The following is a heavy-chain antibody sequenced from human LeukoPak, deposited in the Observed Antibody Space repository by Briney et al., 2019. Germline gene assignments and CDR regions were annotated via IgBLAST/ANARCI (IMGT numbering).Heavy chain of an antibody. Sequence: PSETLSLTCTVSGGSISSGGYYWGWIRQPPGKGLEWIGSIYHSGTTSYKSSLKSRVTMSVDTSKNQFSLKVNSVTAADTAVYYCAREFGLSSGWFDYWGQGTLVTVSS. V-gene: IGHV4-39*07. CDR1: GGSISSGGYY. CDR3: AREFGLSSGWFDY. J-gene: IGHJ5*01. CDR2: IYHSGTT. D-gene: IGHD6-25*01.